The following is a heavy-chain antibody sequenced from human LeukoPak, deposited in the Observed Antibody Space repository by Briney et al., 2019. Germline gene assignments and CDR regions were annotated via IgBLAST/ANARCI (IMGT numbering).Heavy chain of an antibody. D-gene: IGHD3-22*01. J-gene: IGHJ4*02. Sequence: SETLSLTCTVSGASISTYYWSWIRQPPGKGLEWIGYIYYSGSTDYNPSLKSRVTISVDTSKNQFSLKLSSVTAADTAVYYCASALHYFDSTAFSYYFHYWGQGTLVTVSS. V-gene: IGHV4-59*12. CDR3: ASALHYFDSTAFSYYFHY. CDR1: GASISTYY. CDR2: IYYSGST.